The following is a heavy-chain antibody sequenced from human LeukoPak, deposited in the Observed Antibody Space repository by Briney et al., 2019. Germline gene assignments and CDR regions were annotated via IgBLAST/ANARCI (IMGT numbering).Heavy chain of an antibody. D-gene: IGHD4-11*01. V-gene: IGHV4-4*07. Sequence: SETLSLTCTVSGGSLGSYYWKWLRQPAGKELEWIGRIYASGSTNYNPSLKSRVTMSVDTSKNQFSLRLTYVTAADTAVYYCARGNAAFHFDYWGQGTLVTVSS. CDR2: IYASGST. J-gene: IGHJ4*02. CDR3: ARGNAAFHFDY. CDR1: GGSLGSYY.